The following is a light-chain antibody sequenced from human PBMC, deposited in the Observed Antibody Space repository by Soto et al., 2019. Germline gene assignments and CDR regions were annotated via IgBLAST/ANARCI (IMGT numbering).Light chain of an antibody. CDR1: QSISAGY. CDR3: QQFRT. CDR2: GAS. V-gene: IGKV3-20*01. J-gene: IGKJ3*01. Sequence: EIVLTQSPGTLSLSPGERATLSCRASQSISAGYLAWYQQRPGQAPRLLISGASRRATGIPDRFSGSGSGTDFTLTIRRLEPEDFAVYYCQQFRTFGPGTKLDLK.